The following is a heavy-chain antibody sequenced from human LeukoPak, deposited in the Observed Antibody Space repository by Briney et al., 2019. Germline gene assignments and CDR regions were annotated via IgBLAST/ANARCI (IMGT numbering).Heavy chain of an antibody. CDR1: GGSFSSGNYY. J-gene: IGHJ3*02. CDR2: IYYSGST. V-gene: IGHV4-39*01. D-gene: IGHD3-10*01. CDR3: NYYGSGSPTTDAFDI. Sequence: PSQTLSLTCTVSGGSFSSGNYYWSWIRQPPGKGLEWIGSIYYSGSTYYNPSLKSRVTISVDTSKNQFSLKLSSVTAADTAVYYCNYYGSGSPTTDAFDIWGQGTMVTVSS.